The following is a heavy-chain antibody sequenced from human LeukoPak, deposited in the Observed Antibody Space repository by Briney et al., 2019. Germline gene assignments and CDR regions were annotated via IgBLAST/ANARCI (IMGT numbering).Heavy chain of an antibody. D-gene: IGHD2-2*01. CDR2: ISTSSTYI. CDR3: ARAPAFHGMDV. CDR1: GLTFSSYS. V-gene: IGHV3-21*01. Sequence: RPGGSLRLSCAASGLTFSSYSMTWVRQAPGKGLEWVSSISTSSTYIYYADSVKGRFTISRDNAKNSLYLQMNSLRAGDTAVYYCARAPAFHGMDVWGQGTTVTVSS. J-gene: IGHJ6*02.